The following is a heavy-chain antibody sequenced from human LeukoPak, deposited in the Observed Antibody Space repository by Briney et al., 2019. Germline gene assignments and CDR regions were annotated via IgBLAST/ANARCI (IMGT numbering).Heavy chain of an antibody. CDR3: ARNQLLPYYYYYGMDV. V-gene: IGHV1-69*04. CDR2: IIPILGIA. Sequence: SVKVSCKASGGTFSSYAISWVRQAPGQGLEWMGRIIPILGIANYAQKFQGRVTITADKSTSTAYMELSSLRSEDTAVYYCARNQLLPYYYYYGMDVWGQGTTVTVS. J-gene: IGHJ6*02. CDR1: GGTFSSYA. D-gene: IGHD2-2*01.